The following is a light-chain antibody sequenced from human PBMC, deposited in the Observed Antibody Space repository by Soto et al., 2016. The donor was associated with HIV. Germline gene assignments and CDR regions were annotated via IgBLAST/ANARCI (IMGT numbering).Light chain of an antibody. CDR2: DDS. Sequence: SYFLTQPPSVSVAPGKTARITCGGNNVGSKSVCWYQQKPGQAPVLVVYDDSERPSGIPERFSGSKSGNTATLTISGVEAGDEADYYCQVWDSSSDQHVFAPGTKVTVL. J-gene: IGLJ1*01. V-gene: IGLV3-21*03. CDR1: NVGSKS. CDR3: QVWDSSSDQHV.